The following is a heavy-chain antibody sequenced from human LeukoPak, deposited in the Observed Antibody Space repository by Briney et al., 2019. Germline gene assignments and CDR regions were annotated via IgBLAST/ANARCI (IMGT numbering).Heavy chain of an antibody. Sequence: ASVKVSCKASGYTFTSYAMHWVRQAPGQRLEWMGWINAGNGNTKYSQKFQGRVTITRDTSASTAYMELSSLRSEDTAVYYCARDPPEDYGDFYYYGMDVWGQGTTVTVSS. CDR1: GYTFTSYA. V-gene: IGHV1-3*01. D-gene: IGHD4-17*01. CDR3: ARDPPEDYGDFYYYGMDV. CDR2: INAGNGNT. J-gene: IGHJ6*02.